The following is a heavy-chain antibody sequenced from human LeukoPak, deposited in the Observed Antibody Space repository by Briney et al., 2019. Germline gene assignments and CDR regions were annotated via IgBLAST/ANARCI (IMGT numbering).Heavy chain of an antibody. CDR3: ARDRGLYFDY. V-gene: IGHV4-59*01. Sequence: PSETLSLTCTVSGGSISSYYWSWIRQPPGKGLGWIGYIYYSGSTNYNPSLKSRVTISVDTSKNQFSLKLSSVTAADTAVYYCARDRGLYFDYWGQGTLVTVSS. CDR1: GGSISSYY. J-gene: IGHJ4*02. CDR2: IYYSGST.